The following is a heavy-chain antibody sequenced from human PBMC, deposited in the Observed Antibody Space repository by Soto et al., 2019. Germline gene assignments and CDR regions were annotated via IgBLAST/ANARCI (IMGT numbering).Heavy chain of an antibody. Sequence: ASVKVSCKASGGTFSSYTISWVRQAPGQGLEWMGRIIPILGIANYAQKFQGRVTITADKSTSTAYMELSSLRSEDTAVYYCARDLRVPGYCSGGSCYAFDYWGQGTLVTVSS. CDR1: GGTFSSYT. D-gene: IGHD2-15*01. V-gene: IGHV1-69*04. CDR3: ARDLRVPGYCSGGSCYAFDY. J-gene: IGHJ4*02. CDR2: IIPILGIA.